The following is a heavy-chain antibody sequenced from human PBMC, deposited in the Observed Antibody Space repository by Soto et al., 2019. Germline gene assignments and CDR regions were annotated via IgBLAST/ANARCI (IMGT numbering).Heavy chain of an antibody. V-gene: IGHV1-69*01. D-gene: IGHD1-1*01. CDR3: ARNGTLRGYSYGMDV. J-gene: IGHJ6*02. CDR1: GGTFSDFT. Sequence: QVQLVQSGAELRKPGSSVKVSCKASGGTFSDFTINWVRQAPGQRLEWMGGIIAFFDTANYAERFQGRVTITADESTTTSFMEVSSLRSEDTAVYYCARNGTLRGYSYGMDVWGQGTMVTVSS. CDR2: IIAFFDTA.